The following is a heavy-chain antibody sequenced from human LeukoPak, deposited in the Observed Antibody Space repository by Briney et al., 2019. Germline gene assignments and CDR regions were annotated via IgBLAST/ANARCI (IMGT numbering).Heavy chain of an antibody. CDR1: GYTLTELS. V-gene: IGHV1-24*01. D-gene: IGHD3-22*01. J-gene: IGHJ4*02. Sequence: ASVKVSCKVPGYTLTELSMHWVRQAPGKGLEWMGGFDPEDGETIYAQKFQGRVTITTDESTSTAYMELSSLRSEDTAVYYCARDYQPGGYYSYFDYWGQGTLVTVSS. CDR2: FDPEDGET. CDR3: ARDYQPGGYYSYFDY.